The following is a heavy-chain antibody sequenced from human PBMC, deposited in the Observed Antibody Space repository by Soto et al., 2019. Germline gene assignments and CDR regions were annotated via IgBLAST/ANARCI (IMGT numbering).Heavy chain of an antibody. D-gene: IGHD6-19*01. Sequence: LRICCASCRFRVSSYGMQWVRQAPGKGLEWVAVISYDGSNKYYADSVKDRFTISRDNSKKTLYLQMNSLRADDSAVYYCVAGQYFFDYCGQRTLVTVSS. V-gene: IGHV3-30*03. CDR1: RFRVSSYG. CDR2: ISYDGSNK. CDR3: VAGQYFFDY. J-gene: IGHJ4*02.